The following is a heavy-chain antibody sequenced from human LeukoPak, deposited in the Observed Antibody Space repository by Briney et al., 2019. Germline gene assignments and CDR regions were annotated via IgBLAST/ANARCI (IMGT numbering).Heavy chain of an antibody. CDR1: GGSISSGSHY. D-gene: IGHD6-19*01. Sequence: SETLSLTCTVSGGSISSGSHYWGWIRQPPGKGLEWIGNIYYSVSTYYNPSLKSRVTISVDKSKNQFSLKLSSVTAADTAVYYCANRPPIAVAGTFYYYYMDVWGKGTTVTVSS. CDR2: IYYSVST. J-gene: IGHJ6*03. CDR3: ANRPPIAVAGTFYYYYMDV. V-gene: IGHV4-39*07.